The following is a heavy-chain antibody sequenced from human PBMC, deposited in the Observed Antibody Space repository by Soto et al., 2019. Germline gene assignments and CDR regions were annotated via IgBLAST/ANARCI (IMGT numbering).Heavy chain of an antibody. CDR2: ISGDGATT. J-gene: IGHJ4*02. CDR1: GFIFSTYA. CDR3: VKDRTSGSYPYYFDY. Sequence: GGSLRFSCSASGFIFSTYAMHWVRQAPGKGLEYVSAISGDGATTYYADSVKGRFTISRDISKDTLHLQMSRLRVEDTAVYYCVKDRTSGSYPYYFDYWGQGTLVTVSS. D-gene: IGHD1-26*01. V-gene: IGHV3-64D*08.